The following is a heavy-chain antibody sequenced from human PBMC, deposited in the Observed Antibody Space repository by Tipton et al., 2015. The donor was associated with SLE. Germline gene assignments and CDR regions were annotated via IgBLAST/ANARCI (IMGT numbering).Heavy chain of an antibody. J-gene: IGHJ5*02. Sequence: SLRLSCAASGFAFSGYSMTWVRQAPGKGLVWVSRINSDGSNTRYAESVKGRFTISRDNAKNTLYLQMNSLRAEDTAVYYCARARDSGDYINWFDPWGQGTLVTVSS. CDR2: INSDGSNT. V-gene: IGHV3-74*01. D-gene: IGHD4-17*01. CDR1: GFAFSGYS. CDR3: ARARDSGDYINWFDP.